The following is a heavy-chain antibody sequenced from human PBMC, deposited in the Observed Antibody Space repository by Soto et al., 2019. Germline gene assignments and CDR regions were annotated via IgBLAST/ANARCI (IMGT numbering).Heavy chain of an antibody. V-gene: IGHV4-39*01. Sequence: PSETLSLTCTVSGGSISSSSYYWGWIRQPPGKGLEWIGSIYYSGSTYYNPSLKSRVTISVDTSKNQFSLKLSSVTAADTAVYYCARPGIAAAGYYYYYGMDVWGQGTTVTVSS. J-gene: IGHJ6*02. CDR1: GGSISSSSYY. CDR3: ARPGIAAAGYYYYYGMDV. CDR2: IYYSGST. D-gene: IGHD6-13*01.